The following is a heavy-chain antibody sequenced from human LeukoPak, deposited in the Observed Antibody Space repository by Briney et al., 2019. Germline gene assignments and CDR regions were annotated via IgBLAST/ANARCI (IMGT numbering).Heavy chain of an antibody. Sequence: EASVKVSCKASGYTFTSFGISWVRQAPGQGLEWMGWINTYDGSTKYAQKLQDRVTMTTDTSTNTAYMELGSLSSDDAAVYYCARDIYYYDTTDPKIRSDYWGQGTLVTVSS. D-gene: IGHD3-22*01. CDR3: ARDIYYYDTTDPKIRSDY. J-gene: IGHJ4*02. CDR1: GYTFTSFG. V-gene: IGHV1-18*01. CDR2: INTYDGST.